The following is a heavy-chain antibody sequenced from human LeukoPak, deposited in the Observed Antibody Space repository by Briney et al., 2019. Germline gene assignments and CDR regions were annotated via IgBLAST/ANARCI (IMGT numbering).Heavy chain of an antibody. D-gene: IGHD3-22*01. CDR3: ARGGRGSAAVVAPRSFDI. CDR1: GFTVSSIH. V-gene: IGHV3-53*01. J-gene: IGHJ3*02. Sequence: GGSQRLSCAASGFTVSSIHMVWVRQAPGKGLEWVSVTYTGGNSYYADSVKGRFIISRDISKNTLYLQMNSLRAEDSALYYCARGGRGSAAVVAPRSFDIWGQGTMVTVSS. CDR2: TYTGGNS.